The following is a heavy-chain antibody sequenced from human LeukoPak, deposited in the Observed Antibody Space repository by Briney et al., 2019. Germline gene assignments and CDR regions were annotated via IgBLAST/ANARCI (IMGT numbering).Heavy chain of an antibody. V-gene: IGHV3-74*01. J-gene: IGHJ4*02. CDR1: GFTFSSYW. D-gene: IGHD2/OR15-2a*01. CDR3: ARAGQYRFDY. CDR2: INSDGSTT. Sequence: PGGSLRLSCAASGFTFSSYWMHWVRQAPGKGLVWVSRINSDGSTTNYADSVKGRFTISSDNAKNTLYLQMNSLRADDTAVYYCARAGQYRFDYWGQGALVTVSS.